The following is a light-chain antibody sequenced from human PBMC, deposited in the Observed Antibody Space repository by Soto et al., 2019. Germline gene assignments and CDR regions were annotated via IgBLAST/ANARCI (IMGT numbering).Light chain of an antibody. V-gene: IGKV1-5*01. CDR3: HQYNDWPSIT. J-gene: IGKJ5*01. Sequence: DIQMTQSPSTLSASVGDRVTISCRASQSISSWLAWYQQKPGKAPNLLIYDASSLQSGVPSRFSGIGSGTEFTLTISSLQPDDFAVYYCHQYNDWPSITFGQGTLLEIK. CDR1: QSISSW. CDR2: DAS.